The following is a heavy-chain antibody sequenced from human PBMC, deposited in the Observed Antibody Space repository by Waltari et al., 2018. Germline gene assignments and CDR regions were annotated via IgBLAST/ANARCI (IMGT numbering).Heavy chain of an antibody. D-gene: IGHD2-8*01. CDR2: ISGSASAS. Sequence: EVQLLESGGGLVQPGGSLRLSCEGSGFIFSSYAMSWVRQAPGKGLEWVSAISGSASASFYADSVKGRFSISRDNSKNTLFLQVSSLRADDTAIYYCAIDLGYFTSWGPGTLVTVSS. CDR1: GFIFSSYA. V-gene: IGHV3-23*01. CDR3: AIDLGYFTS. J-gene: IGHJ5*02.